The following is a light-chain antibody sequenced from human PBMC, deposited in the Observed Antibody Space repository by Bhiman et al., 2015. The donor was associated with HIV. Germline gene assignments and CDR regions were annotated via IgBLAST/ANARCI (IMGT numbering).Light chain of an antibody. CDR3: CSYAGGSVV. Sequence: QSALTQPASVSGSPGQSITISCTGTNSDVGGYNYVSWYQQLPGKAPKLMIYDVSKRPSGVSNRFSGSKSGNTASLTISGLQAEDEADYYCCSYAGGSVVFGGGTQLAVL. CDR1: NSDVGGYNY. CDR2: DVS. V-gene: IGLV2-23*02. J-gene: IGLJ2*01.